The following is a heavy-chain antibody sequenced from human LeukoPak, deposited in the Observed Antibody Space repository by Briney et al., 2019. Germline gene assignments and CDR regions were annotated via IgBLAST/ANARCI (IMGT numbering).Heavy chain of an antibody. CDR3: ASSPSREDDYFDY. J-gene: IGHJ4*02. CDR2: INHSGST. CDR1: GGSFGGSFGGYY. V-gene: IGHV4-34*01. Sequence: SETLSLTYAVYGGSFGGSFGGYYWSWIRQPPGKGLEWIGEINHSGSTNYNPSLKSRVTISVDTSKDQFSLKLNSVTAADTAVYYCASSPSREDDYFDYWGQGTLVTVSS. D-gene: IGHD1-26*01.